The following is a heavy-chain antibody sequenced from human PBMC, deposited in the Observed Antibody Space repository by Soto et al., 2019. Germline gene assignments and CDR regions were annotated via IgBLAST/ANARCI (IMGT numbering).Heavy chain of an antibody. CDR1: GGSISRYY. Sequence: QVQLQESGPGLVKASETLSLTCTVSGGSISRYYWNWIRQPPGKGLEWIGCTSYTGNTYAIPSLRSRVTISRDTSKTQVSLKLTSVTAADTAIYYCARGLAVAYSPALLWGQGTLVTVSS. V-gene: IGHV4-59*01. CDR3: ARGLAVAYSPALL. CDR2: TSYTGNT. D-gene: IGHD6-19*01. J-gene: IGHJ4*02.